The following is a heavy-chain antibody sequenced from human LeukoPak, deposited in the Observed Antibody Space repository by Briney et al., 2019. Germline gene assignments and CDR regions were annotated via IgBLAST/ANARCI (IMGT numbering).Heavy chain of an antibody. D-gene: IGHD3-10*01. J-gene: IGHJ6*04. Sequence: GSLRLSCAASGFTFDDYAMHWVRQAPGKGLEWVSLISWDGGSTYYADSVKGRFTISRDNSKNPLYLQMNSLRAEDTALYYCAKDMRFGELPTGGMDVWGKGTTVTVSS. CDR1: GFTFDDYA. CDR2: ISWDGGST. V-gene: IGHV3-43D*04. CDR3: AKDMRFGELPTGGMDV.